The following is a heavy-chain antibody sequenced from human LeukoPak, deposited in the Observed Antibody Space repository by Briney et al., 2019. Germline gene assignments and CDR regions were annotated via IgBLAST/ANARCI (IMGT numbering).Heavy chain of an antibody. D-gene: IGHD3-16*01. J-gene: IGHJ4*02. CDR3: GRDSLGGDY. CDR2: IWNDGSKK. Sequence: GGSLRLSCAASGFSFSTFGMHWARRAPGKGLEWVAVIWNDGSKKFYAESVKGRFTISRDNSQNTLYLQMNRLRAEDTAVYYCGRDSLGGDYWGQGTLVTVSS. CDR1: GFSFSTFG. V-gene: IGHV3-33*08.